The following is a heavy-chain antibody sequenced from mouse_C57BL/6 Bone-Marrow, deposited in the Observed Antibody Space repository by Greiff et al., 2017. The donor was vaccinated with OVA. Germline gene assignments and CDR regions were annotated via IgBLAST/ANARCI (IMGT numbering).Heavy chain of an antibody. D-gene: IGHD3-1*01. V-gene: IGHV1-52*01. CDR3: ARGARWFAY. J-gene: IGHJ3*01. Sequence: QVHVKQPGAELVRPGSSVKLSCKASGYTFTSYWMHWVKQRPIQGLEWIGNIDPSDSETHYNQKFKDKATLTVDKSSSTAYMQLSSLTSEDSAVYYCARGARWFAYWGQGTLVTVSA. CDR2: IDPSDSET. CDR1: GYTFTSYW.